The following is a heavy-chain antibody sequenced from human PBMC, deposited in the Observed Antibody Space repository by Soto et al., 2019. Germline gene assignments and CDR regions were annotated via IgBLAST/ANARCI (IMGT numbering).Heavy chain of an antibody. Sequence: SETLSLTCAVSGYSISTGFNWAWIRQPPGKGLEWIGSIYHSGSTYYNLSLKSRVTISSDASKNQISLKLSSVTAADTALYYCARDWGTGSYQLDSWGQGTLVTVSS. J-gene: IGHJ4*02. V-gene: IGHV4-38-2*02. CDR1: GYSISTGFN. CDR2: IYHSGST. D-gene: IGHD2-2*01. CDR3: ARDWGTGSYQLDS.